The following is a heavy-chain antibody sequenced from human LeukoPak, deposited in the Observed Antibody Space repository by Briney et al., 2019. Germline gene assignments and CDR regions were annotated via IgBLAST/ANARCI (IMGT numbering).Heavy chain of an antibody. CDR2: ISYDGSNK. J-gene: IGHJ4*02. Sequence: GGSLRLSCAASGNYWMHWVRQAPGKGLEWVAVISYDGSNKYYADSVKGRFTISRDNSKNTLYLQMNSLRAEDTAVYYCARDNYDSSGYYPPGYWGQGTLVTVSS. CDR1: GNYW. V-gene: IGHV3-30*03. CDR3: ARDNYDSSGYYPPGY. D-gene: IGHD3-22*01.